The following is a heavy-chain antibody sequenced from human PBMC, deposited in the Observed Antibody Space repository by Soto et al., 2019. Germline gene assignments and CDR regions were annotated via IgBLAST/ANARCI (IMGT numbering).Heavy chain of an antibody. CDR1: GYSFTSYW. CDR2: IDPSDSYT. Sequence: GESLKISCKGSGYSFTSYWISWVRQMPGKGVEWMGRIDPSDSYTNYSPSFQDHVTISADKSISTAYLQWSSLKASDTAMYYCARHLSPYSSSFAAWGQGTLVTVSS. J-gene: IGHJ5*02. CDR3: ARHLSPYSSSFAA. V-gene: IGHV5-10-1*01. D-gene: IGHD6-13*01.